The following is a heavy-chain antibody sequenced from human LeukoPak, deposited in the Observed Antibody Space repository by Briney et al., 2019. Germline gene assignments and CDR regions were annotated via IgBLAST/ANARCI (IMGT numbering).Heavy chain of an antibody. CDR3: AKDRGY. CDR2: ISASGDDT. J-gene: IGHJ4*02. V-gene: IGHV3-23*01. Sequence: GGSLRLSCAVSGPAFSTFPMMWVRQAPGKGLEWVSAISASGDDTYYADSVKGRFTTSRDNLKNTLYLQMDSLRAEDTAVYYCAKDRGYWGQGTLVTVFS. CDR1: GPAFSTFP.